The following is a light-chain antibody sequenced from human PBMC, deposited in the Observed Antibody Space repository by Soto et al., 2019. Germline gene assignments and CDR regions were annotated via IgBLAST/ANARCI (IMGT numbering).Light chain of an antibody. J-gene: IGKJ1*01. Sequence: EIVLTQSPVTLSLSPGERATLSCRASQSVNSNYLAWYQQKPGQAPRLLIYGASTRATGIPARFSGSGSGTEFTLTISSLQSEDFAVYYCQQYNNWPQTFGQGTKVDIK. CDR2: GAS. CDR1: QSVNSN. CDR3: QQYNNWPQT. V-gene: IGKV3-15*01.